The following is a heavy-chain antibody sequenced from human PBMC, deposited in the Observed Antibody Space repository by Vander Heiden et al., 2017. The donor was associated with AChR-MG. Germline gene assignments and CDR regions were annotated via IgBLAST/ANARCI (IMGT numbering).Heavy chain of an antibody. CDR2: ISSSGSTI. CDR3: ARDRQSGWPPGEFQH. D-gene: IGHD6-19*01. CDR1: GFTLGDYD. J-gene: IGHJ1*01. V-gene: IGHV3-11*01. Sequence: QVQLVESGGGLVKPGGSLSLSCAASGFTLGDYDMSWIRQAPGKGLEWVSYISSSGSTIYYADSVKGRFTISRDNAKNSLYLQMNSLRAEDTAVYYCARDRQSGWPPGEFQHWGQGTLVTVSS.